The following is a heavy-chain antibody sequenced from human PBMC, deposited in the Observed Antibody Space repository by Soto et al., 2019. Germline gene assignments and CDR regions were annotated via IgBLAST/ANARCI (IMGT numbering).Heavy chain of an antibody. V-gene: IGHV5-51*01. CDR1: GYSFTAYW. J-gene: IGHJ4*02. CDR2: IYPGDSDT. CDR3: ARKDIAGNSVDF. Sequence: GESLKISCKASGYSFTAYWIGWVRQMPGKGLEWMGIIYPGDSDTRYSPSFQGQVTISADKSISTAYLQWRSLKASDSAMLYCARKDIAGNSVDFWGQGTLVTISS. D-gene: IGHD6-13*01.